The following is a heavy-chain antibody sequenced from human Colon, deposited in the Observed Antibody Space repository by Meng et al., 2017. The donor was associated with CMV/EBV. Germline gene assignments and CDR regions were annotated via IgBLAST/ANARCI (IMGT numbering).Heavy chain of an antibody. CDR1: GFTISDRH. J-gene: IGHJ4*02. D-gene: IGHD6-19*01. V-gene: IGHV3-43*01. CDR2: ISWDAITT. Sequence: GESLKISCEVSGFTISDRHMSWIRQAPGKGLEWVALISWDAITTFHADSVKGRFTISRDNSRNSLYLQMNSLRPEDSGFYYCAKVSGTGYTSSSYFDYWGQGIQVTVSS. CDR3: AKVSGTGYTSSSYFDY.